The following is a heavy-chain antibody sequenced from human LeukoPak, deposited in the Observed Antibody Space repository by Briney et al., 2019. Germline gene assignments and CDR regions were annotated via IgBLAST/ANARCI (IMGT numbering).Heavy chain of an antibody. CDR1: DFTVSTNY. Sequence: GGSLRLSCAASDFTVSTNYMTWVRQAPGKGLEWVSYISSSGSTIYYADSVKGRFTISRDNSKNTLYLQMNSLRAEDTAVYYCARDLNYYGSGSYYIDYWGQGTLVTVSS. V-gene: IGHV3-48*01. CDR2: ISSSGSTI. CDR3: ARDLNYYGSGSYYIDY. J-gene: IGHJ4*02. D-gene: IGHD3-10*01.